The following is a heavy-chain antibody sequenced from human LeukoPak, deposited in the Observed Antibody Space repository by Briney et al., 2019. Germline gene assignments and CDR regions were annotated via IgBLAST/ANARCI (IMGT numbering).Heavy chain of an antibody. CDR3: ARRLCSGGSCSSFDY. J-gene: IGHJ4*02. Sequence: PGGSLRLSCAASGFSFSSYLMSWVRQAPGKGLEWVSTISGNGGGTYYADSVKGRFTISRDNSKNTLYLQMNSLRAEDRAIYYCARRLCSGGSCSSFDYWGQGTLVTVSS. D-gene: IGHD2-15*01. CDR2: ISGNGGGT. V-gene: IGHV3-23*01. CDR1: GFSFSSYL.